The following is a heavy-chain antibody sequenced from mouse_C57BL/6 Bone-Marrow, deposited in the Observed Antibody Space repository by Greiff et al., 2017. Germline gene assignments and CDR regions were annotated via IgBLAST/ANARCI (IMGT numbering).Heavy chain of an antibody. V-gene: IGHV1-69*01. D-gene: IGHD1-1*01. CDR1: GYTFTSYW. J-gene: IGHJ4*01. Sequence: VQLQQPGAELVMPGASVKLSCKASGYTFTSYWMHWVKQRPGQGLEWIGEIDPSDSYTNYNQKFKGKSTLTVDKSSSTAYMQLSSLTSEDSAVYYCARRGTTVVARSYAMDYWGQGTSVTVSS. CDR2: IDPSDSYT. CDR3: ARRGTTVVARSYAMDY.